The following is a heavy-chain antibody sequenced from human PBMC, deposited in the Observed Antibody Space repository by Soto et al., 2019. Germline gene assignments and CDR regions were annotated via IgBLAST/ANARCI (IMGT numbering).Heavy chain of an antibody. CDR3: ARVIGGLYYFDY. CDR1: GYTFTSYA. CDR2: INAGNGNT. D-gene: IGHD3-16*01. Sequence: QVQLVQSGAEVKKPGASVKVSCKASGYTFTSYAMHWVRRAPGQRLEWMGWINAGNGNTKYSQKFQGRVTITRDTSASTAYMELSSLRSEDTAVYYCARVIGGLYYFDYWGQGTLVTVSS. J-gene: IGHJ4*02. V-gene: IGHV1-3*01.